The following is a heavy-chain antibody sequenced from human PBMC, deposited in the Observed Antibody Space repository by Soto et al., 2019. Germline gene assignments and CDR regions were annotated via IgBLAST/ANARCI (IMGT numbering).Heavy chain of an antibody. CDR1: GGTFSSYA. Sequence: GASVKVSCKASGGTFSSYAISWVRQAPGQELEWIGGIIPIFGTANYAQKFQVRVTITRDTSASTAYMEVSSLRSEDTAVYYCARAAYYYDSSGYYPGDYWGQGSLVTVS. J-gene: IGHJ4*02. D-gene: IGHD3-22*01. CDR2: IIPIFGTA. CDR3: ARAAYYYDSSGYYPGDY. V-gene: IGHV1-69*05.